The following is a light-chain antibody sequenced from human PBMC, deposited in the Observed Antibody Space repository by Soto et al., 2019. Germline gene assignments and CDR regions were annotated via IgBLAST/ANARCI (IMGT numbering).Light chain of an antibody. CDR2: GAS. J-gene: IGKJ1*01. V-gene: IGKV3-20*01. CDR3: QQYGSSPRT. Sequence: EIVSTQSPGTLSLSPGERATLSCRASQSVSSSYLAWYQQKPGQAPRLLIYGASSGATGIPDRFSGSGSGTDFTLTISRLEPEDFAVYYCQQYGSSPRTFGQGTKVDIK. CDR1: QSVSSSY.